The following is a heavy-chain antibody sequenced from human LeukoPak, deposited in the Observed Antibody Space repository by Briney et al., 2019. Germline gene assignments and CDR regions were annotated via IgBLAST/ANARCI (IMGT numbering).Heavy chain of an antibody. J-gene: IGHJ3*01. CDR1: GFTFSSYW. CDR2: INSDGSST. V-gene: IGHV3-74*01. CDR3: AKSRAPAAAPDGFDV. Sequence: GGSLRLSCAASGFTFSSYWMHWVRQAPGKGLVWVSRINSDGSSTSYADSVKGRFIISRDNSKNSLYLQMNSLRPQDTAVYYCAKSRAPAAAPDGFDVWGQGTMVTVSS. D-gene: IGHD2-2*01.